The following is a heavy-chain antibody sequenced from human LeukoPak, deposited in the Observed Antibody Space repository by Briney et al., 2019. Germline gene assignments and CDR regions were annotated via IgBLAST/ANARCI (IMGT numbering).Heavy chain of an antibody. D-gene: IGHD3-22*01. Sequence: ASVKVSCKASGYTFSNYYMHWVRQAPGQGLEWIGIINPSGVSTSYEQKFQGRVTITRDKSTSTVYMEMSSLTSEDTAVYYCARGTYYYDSSGSGAFDTWGQGTMVTVSS. CDR2: INPSGVST. V-gene: IGHV1-46*01. CDR1: GYTFSNYY. J-gene: IGHJ3*02. CDR3: ARGTYYYDSSGSGAFDT.